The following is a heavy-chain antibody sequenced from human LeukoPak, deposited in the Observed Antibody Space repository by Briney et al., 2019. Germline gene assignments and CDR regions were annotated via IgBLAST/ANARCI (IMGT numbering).Heavy chain of an antibody. V-gene: IGHV4-34*01. CDR1: GGSFSGYY. CDR2: INHSGST. CDR3: ASLGGSGWYVYTTVRGENDAFDI. J-gene: IGHJ3*02. Sequence: PSETLSLTCAVYGGSFSGYYWSWIRQPPGKGLEWIGEINHSGSTNYNPSLKSRVTISVDTSKNQFSLKLSSVTAADTAVYYCASLGGSGWYVYTTVRGENDAFDIWGQGTMVTVSS. D-gene: IGHD6-19*01.